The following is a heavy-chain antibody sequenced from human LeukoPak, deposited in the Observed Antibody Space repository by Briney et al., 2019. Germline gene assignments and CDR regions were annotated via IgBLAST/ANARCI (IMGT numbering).Heavy chain of an antibody. Sequence: GASVKVSCKASGYTFTSYGISWVRQAPGQGLEWMGWISAYNGNTNYAQKLQGRVTMTTDTSTSTAYMELRSLRSDDTAVYYCARSGYSYGYDYYYYGMDVWGQGTTVTVSS. CDR2: ISAYNGNT. V-gene: IGHV1-18*01. D-gene: IGHD5-18*01. J-gene: IGHJ6*02. CDR1: GYTFTSYG. CDR3: ARSGYSYGYDYYYYGMDV.